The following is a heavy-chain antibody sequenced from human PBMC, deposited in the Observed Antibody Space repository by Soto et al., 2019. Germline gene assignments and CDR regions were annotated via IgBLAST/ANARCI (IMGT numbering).Heavy chain of an antibody. D-gene: IGHD3-3*01. CDR3: ARHQQTYYDFWSGYDWFDP. CDR1: GRTFSSYA. V-gene: IGHV1-69*13. Sequence: SVKVSCKASGRTFSSYAISWVRQAPGQVLEWMGGIIPIFGTANYAQKFQGRVTITADESTSTAYMELSSLRSEDTAVYYCARHQQTYYDFWSGYDWFDPWGQGTLVIVSS. CDR2: IIPIFGTA. J-gene: IGHJ5*02.